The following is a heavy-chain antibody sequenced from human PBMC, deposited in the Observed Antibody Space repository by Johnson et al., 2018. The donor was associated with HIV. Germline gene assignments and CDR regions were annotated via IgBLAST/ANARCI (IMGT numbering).Heavy chain of an antibody. J-gene: IGHJ3*02. D-gene: IGHD6-6*01. CDR2: ISYDGSKK. CDR1: GFTFRSYA. Sequence: QVQLVESGGGVVQPGRSLRLSCAASGFTFRSYAMHWVRQDPGKGLEWVAVISYDGSKKYYADSVKGRLTISRDNSKNTLYLQMNSLRAEDTAVYYCAKIKGSSDAFDIWGQGTMVTVSS. V-gene: IGHV3-30-3*02. CDR3: AKIKGSSDAFDI.